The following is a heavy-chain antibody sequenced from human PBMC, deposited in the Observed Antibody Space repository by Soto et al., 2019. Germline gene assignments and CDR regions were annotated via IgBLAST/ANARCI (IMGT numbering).Heavy chain of an antibody. CDR2: IYHSGTS. D-gene: IGHD2-2*01. CDR3: ARGRLVPAVNFDY. V-gene: IGHV4-30-2*01. Sequence: PSETLSLTCAVSGDSISSGGFSWSWIRQPPGKGLEWIGYIYHSGTSFYNPSLKSRVTISVDGSKNQFSLKVNSVTAADTAVYYCARGRLVPAVNFDYWGLGTLVTASS. J-gene: IGHJ4*02. CDR1: GDSISSGGFS.